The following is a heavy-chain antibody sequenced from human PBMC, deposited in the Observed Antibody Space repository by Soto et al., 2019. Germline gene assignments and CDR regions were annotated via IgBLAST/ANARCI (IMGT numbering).Heavy chain of an antibody. J-gene: IGHJ6*02. CDR3: ARVSGIYYYGMDV. CDR1: GGSISSGGYS. CDR2: IYHSGST. V-gene: IGHV4-30-2*01. D-gene: IGHD3-10*01. Sequence: SETLSLTCAVSGGSISSGGYSWSWIRQPPGKGLQWIGYIYHSGSTYYNPSLKSRVTISVDRSKNQFSLKLSSVTAADTAVYYCARVSGIYYYGMDVWGQGTTVTVSS.